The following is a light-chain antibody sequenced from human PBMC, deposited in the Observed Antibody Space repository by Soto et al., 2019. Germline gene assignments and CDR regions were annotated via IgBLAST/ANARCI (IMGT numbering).Light chain of an antibody. J-gene: IGKJ3*01. CDR1: QGISSY. V-gene: IGKV1-9*01. CDR2: AAS. Sequence: DIQVTQSPSSLSASVGDRVTLTCRASQGISSYLAWYQQKPGKAPKLLIYAASTLQSGVPSRFSGSGSGTDFTLTISSLQPEDFATYYCQQFNSYSMAFGHGTKVDIK. CDR3: QQFNSYSMA.